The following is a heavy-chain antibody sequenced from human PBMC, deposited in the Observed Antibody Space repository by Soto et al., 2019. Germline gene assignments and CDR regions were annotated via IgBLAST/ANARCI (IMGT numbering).Heavy chain of an antibody. V-gene: IGHV3-30*18. CDR3: AKDRGTMIVVVSYGMDV. J-gene: IGHJ6*02. CDR1: GFTFSSYG. CDR2: ISYDGSNK. D-gene: IGHD3-22*01. Sequence: PGGSVRLSCAASGFTFSSYGMHWVRQAPGKGLEWVAVISYDGSNKYYADSVKGRFTISRDNSKNTLYLQMNSLRAEDTAVYYCAKDRGTMIVVVSYGMDVWGQGNTVTVSS.